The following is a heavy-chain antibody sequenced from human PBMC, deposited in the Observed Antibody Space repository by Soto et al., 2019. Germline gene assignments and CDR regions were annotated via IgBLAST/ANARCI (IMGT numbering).Heavy chain of an antibody. J-gene: IGHJ6*02. CDR1: GYYISSGYH. CDR3: ARDKWAMGGMDV. Sequence: KPSETLSLTCAVSGYYISSGYHWGWIRQPPGKGLEWIGNIFHSGSTHYNPSLKSRVTISVDTSKNQFSLKLRSVTAADRAVYYCARDKWAMGGMDVWGQGTTAPSP. V-gene: IGHV4-38-2*02. D-gene: IGHD1-26*01. CDR2: IFHSGST.